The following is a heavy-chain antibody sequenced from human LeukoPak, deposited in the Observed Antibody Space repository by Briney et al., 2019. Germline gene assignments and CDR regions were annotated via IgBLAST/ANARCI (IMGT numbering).Heavy chain of an antibody. CDR3: ARSTQYFDY. J-gene: IGHJ4*02. CDR1: GYRVSSNSAT. D-gene: IGHD1-1*01. CDR2: TYYRPNWYN. V-gene: IGHV6-1*01. Sequence: PSQTLSLTCAISGYRVSSNSATWDWIKQSPSRGLEWLGRTYYRPNWYNDSAESVRSRITIIPDTSKNQFSLQLHSVTPEDTAVYYCARSTQYFDYWGQGTLVTVSS.